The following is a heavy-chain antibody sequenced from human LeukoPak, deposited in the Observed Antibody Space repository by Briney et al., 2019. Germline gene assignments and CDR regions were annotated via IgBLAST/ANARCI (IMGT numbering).Heavy chain of an antibody. D-gene: IGHD5-18*01. V-gene: IGHV3-23*01. Sequence: GGSLRLSCAASGFTFSSYAMSWVRQAPGKGLEWVSAISGSGSSTYCADSVKGRFTISRDNSKNTLYLQMNSLRAEDTAVYYRAKSEPTWIQLWPPDYWGQGTLVTVSS. J-gene: IGHJ4*02. CDR2: ISGSGSST. CDR1: GFTFSSYA. CDR3: AKSEPTWIQLWPPDY.